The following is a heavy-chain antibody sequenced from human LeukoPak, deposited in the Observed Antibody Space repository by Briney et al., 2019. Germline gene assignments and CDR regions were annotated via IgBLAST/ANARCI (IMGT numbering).Heavy chain of an antibody. V-gene: IGHV1-18*01. D-gene: IGHD5-12*01. CDR2: ISAYNGKT. Sequence: ASVTVSCKASGYTFTSYGISWVRQAPGQGLEWMGWISAYNGKTNYAQKLQGRVTMTTDTSTSTAYMELRSLRSDDTAVYYCASVYSGYDHDAFDIWGQGTMVTVSS. CDR1: GYTFTSYG. CDR3: ASVYSGYDHDAFDI. J-gene: IGHJ3*02.